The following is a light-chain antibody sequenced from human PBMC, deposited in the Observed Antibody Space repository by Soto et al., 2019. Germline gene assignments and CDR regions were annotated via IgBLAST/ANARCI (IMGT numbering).Light chain of an antibody. CDR3: QQRSNWPPWT. Sequence: EIVLTQSPATLSLSPGERATLSCRASQSVDVYLAWYQQRPAQAPRLLIYDASNRATGIPARFSGSGSGTDFTLTISSLAPEDFAVYYCQQRSNWPPWTFGQGTKVEIK. CDR2: DAS. CDR1: QSVDVY. V-gene: IGKV3-11*01. J-gene: IGKJ1*01.